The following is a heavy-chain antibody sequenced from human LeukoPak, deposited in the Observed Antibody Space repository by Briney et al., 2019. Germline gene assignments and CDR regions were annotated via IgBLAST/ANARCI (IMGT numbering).Heavy chain of an antibody. V-gene: IGHV1-2*02. J-gene: IGHJ4*02. Sequence: ASVKVSCKASGYTFTGYYMHWVRQAPGQGLEWMGWINPNSGGTIFAQKFQGRVTMTRDTSISTAYMELNSLKSDDTAMYYCARRYCRGGTCYSDYWGQGTLVTVSS. CDR1: GYTFTGYY. D-gene: IGHD2-15*01. CDR2: INPNSGGT. CDR3: ARRYCRGGTCYSDY.